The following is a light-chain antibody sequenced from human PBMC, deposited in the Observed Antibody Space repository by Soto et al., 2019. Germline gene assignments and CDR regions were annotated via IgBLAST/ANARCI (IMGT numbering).Light chain of an antibody. Sequence: IVLTQSPAILSLSPEVKATLSCPASQSVSGSLGWYQQKPGQAPRLIIYDACVRATGIPARFSGSGSGTDFTLTISSLEPEDFGVYYCQEGTYWPAFRGGTKVDIK. V-gene: IGKV3-11*01. CDR2: DAC. J-gene: IGKJ4*01. CDR1: QSVSGS. CDR3: QEGTYWPA.